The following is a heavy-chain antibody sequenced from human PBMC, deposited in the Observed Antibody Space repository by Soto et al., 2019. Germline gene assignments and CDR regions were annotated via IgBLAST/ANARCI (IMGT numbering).Heavy chain of an antibody. J-gene: IGHJ4*02. D-gene: IGHD3-3*01. V-gene: IGHV4-61*01. CDR2: IYYSGST. CDR1: GGSVSSDTHY. CDR3: ARGAYDFWSGYYGFDY. Sequence: SETLSLTCTVSGGSVSSDTHYWSWIRQPPGKGLEWIGYIYYSGSTNYNPSLKSRVTISVDTSKNQFSLKLSSVTAADTAVYYCARGAYDFWSGYYGFDYWGQGTLVTVSS.